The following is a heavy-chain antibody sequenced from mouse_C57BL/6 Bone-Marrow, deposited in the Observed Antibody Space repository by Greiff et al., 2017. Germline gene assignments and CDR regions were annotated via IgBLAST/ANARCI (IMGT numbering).Heavy chain of an antibody. Sequence: EVQLQQSGPELVKPGASVKISCKASGYSFTGYCMNWVKQSPGKSLEWIGVINPSSGGTNYNQKFKGKATLTVDKSSSTAYMQLKSLTSEDSAVYYCARDYGSSSDYWGQGTTLTVSS. D-gene: IGHD1-1*01. CDR1: GYSFTGYC. V-gene: IGHV1-42*01. J-gene: IGHJ2*01. CDR2: INPSSGGT. CDR3: ARDYGSSSDY.